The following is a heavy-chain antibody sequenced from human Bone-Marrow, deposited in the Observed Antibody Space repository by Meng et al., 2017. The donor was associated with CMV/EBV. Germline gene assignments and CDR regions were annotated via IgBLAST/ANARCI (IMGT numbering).Heavy chain of an antibody. D-gene: IGHD6-6*01. V-gene: IGHV3-23*01. J-gene: IGHJ3*02. CDR1: GVTFSSYA. Sequence: GGSLRLSCAASGVTFSSYAMSWVRQAPGKGLEWVSAISGSGGSTYYADSVKGRFTIYRDNSKNTLYLQMNIPRAEYTAVYYCAKGVEYSSSSGAFDIWGQGTMVTVSS. CDR2: ISGSGGST. CDR3: AKGVEYSSSSGAFDI.